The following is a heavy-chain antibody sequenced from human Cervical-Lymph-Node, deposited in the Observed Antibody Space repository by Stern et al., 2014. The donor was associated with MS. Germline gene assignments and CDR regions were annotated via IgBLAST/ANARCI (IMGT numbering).Heavy chain of an antibody. CDR3: ARAGRGSGSYYIIHPSLYDY. CDR1: GGSISSGGYY. J-gene: IGHJ4*02. CDR2: IYYSGST. Sequence: QLQLQESGPGLVKPSQTLSLTCTVSGGSISSGGYYWSWIRQHPGKGLGWIGYIYYSGSTYYNPSLKSRVTIAVDTSKNQFSLKLSSVTAADTAVYYCARAGRGSGSYYIIHPSLYDYWGQGTLVTVSS. D-gene: IGHD3-10*01. V-gene: IGHV4-31*03.